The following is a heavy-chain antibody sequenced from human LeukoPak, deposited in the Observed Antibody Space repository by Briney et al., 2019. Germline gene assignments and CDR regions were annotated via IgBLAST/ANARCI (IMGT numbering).Heavy chain of an antibody. CDR1: GGSISSSSYY. CDR3: ARAPAASPGSFDY. Sequence: PSETLSLTCTVSGGSISSSSYYWGWIRQPPGKGLEWIGYIYYSGSTNYNPSLKSRVTISVDTSKNQFSLKLSSVTAADTAVYYCARAPAASPGSFDYWGQGTLVTVSS. CDR2: IYYSGST. D-gene: IGHD6-13*01. J-gene: IGHJ4*02. V-gene: IGHV4-61*05.